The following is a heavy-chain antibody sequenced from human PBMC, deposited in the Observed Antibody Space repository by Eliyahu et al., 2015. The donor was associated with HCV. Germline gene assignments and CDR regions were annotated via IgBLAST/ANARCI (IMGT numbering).Heavy chain of an antibody. V-gene: IGHV3-9*01. CDR2: INWSSATT. CDR3: AKDQGTSTVTTSGCDY. D-gene: IGHD4-17*01. Sequence: EVQLVESGGGLVQPGRSLRLXCAASGFTFXNYAMHWVRQTPGKGLEWVSGINWSSATTGYADSVKGRFTISRDNAKNSLYLQMNSLRAEDTALYYCAKDQGTSTVTTSGCDYWGQGTLVTVSS. CDR1: GFTFXNYA. J-gene: IGHJ4*02.